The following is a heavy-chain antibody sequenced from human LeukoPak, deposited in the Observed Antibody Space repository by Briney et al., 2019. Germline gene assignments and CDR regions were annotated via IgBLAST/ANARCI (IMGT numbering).Heavy chain of an antibody. J-gene: IGHJ4*02. CDR1: GFTLSSYG. CDR2: IRYDGNNK. CDR3: AKASGWLADY. D-gene: IGHD5-12*01. V-gene: IGHV3-30*02. Sequence: GGSLRLSCAASGFTLSSYGMHWVRQAPGKGLEWVALIRYDGNNKYYADSVKGRFTISRDTSKNTLYLQMNSLRAEDTAMYYCAKASGWLADYWGQGTLVTVSS.